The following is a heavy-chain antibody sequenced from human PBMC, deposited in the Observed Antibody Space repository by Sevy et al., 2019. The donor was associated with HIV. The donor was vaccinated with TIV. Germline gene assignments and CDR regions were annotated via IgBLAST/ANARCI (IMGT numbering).Heavy chain of an antibody. CDR3: ARDRGYYDSSGYGDDAFDI. V-gene: IGHV3-48*02. J-gene: IGHJ3*02. Sequence: GGSLRLSCAASGFTFSSYSMNWVRRAPGKGLEWVSYLSSSSSTIYYADSVKGRFTISRDNAKNSLYLQMNSLRDEDTAVYYCARDRGYYDSSGYGDDAFDIWGQGTMVTVSS. D-gene: IGHD3-22*01. CDR1: GFTFSSYS. CDR2: LSSSSSTI.